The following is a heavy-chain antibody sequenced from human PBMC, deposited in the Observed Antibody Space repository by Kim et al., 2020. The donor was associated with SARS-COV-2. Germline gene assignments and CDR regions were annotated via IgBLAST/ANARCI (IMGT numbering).Heavy chain of an antibody. Sequence: NKYYADSVKGRFTSSRDNSKNTLYLQMNSLRAEDTAVYYCARGLSGPFDYWGQGTLVTVSS. D-gene: IGHD3-9*01. CDR3: ARGLSGPFDY. V-gene: IGHV3-30*01. J-gene: IGHJ4*02. CDR2: NK.